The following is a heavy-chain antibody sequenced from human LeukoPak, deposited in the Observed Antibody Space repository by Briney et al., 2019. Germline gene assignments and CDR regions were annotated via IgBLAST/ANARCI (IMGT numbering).Heavy chain of an antibody. J-gene: IGHJ4*02. D-gene: IGHD2-2*01. CDR1: GFTFSSYG. V-gene: IGHV3-33*01. CDR3: ARDSCGSPSCFDY. CDR2: IQYDGSIE. Sequence: GGSLRLSCTASGFTFSSYGMHWVRQAPSRGLEWVAAIQYDGSIEYYADSVKGRFTISRDQSKNTLFLQVNSLRAEDTAVYYCARDSCGSPSCFDYWGQGTLVTVFS.